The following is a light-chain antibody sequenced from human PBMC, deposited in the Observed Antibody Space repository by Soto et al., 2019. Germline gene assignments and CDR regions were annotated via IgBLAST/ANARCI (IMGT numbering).Light chain of an antibody. V-gene: IGKV3-20*01. Sequence: DIVLTQSPASLSLPPGERATLYCRASQSVSSSFLAWYQQKPGQAPRLLIYGASRRATGIADRFTGSGSGTDFTLTISRLEPEDFAVYYCQQYDSSLTFGLGTKVEIK. CDR1: QSVSSSF. CDR3: QQYDSSLT. J-gene: IGKJ1*01. CDR2: GAS.